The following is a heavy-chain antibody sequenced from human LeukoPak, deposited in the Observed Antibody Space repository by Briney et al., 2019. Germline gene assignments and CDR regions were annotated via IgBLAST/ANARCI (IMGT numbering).Heavy chain of an antibody. Sequence: SQTLSLTCTVSSDSITRYYWNCSRHPPGKGLEGLEYIYYSGTTNYQHSIKSRVTIALDTSKNQFSLRLSSVNAAETVVYSCARSDWYLNLDYRGQGTLVTVSS. D-gene: IGHD6-19*01. CDR3: ARSDWYLNLDY. V-gene: IGHV4-59*01. J-gene: IGHJ4*02. CDR1: SDSITRYY. CDR2: IYYSGTT.